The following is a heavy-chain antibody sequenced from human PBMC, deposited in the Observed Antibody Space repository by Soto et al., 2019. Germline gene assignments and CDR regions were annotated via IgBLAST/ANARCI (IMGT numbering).Heavy chain of an antibody. J-gene: IGHJ5*02. CDR2: ISGSGGST. V-gene: IGHV3-23*01. Sequence: PGGSLRLSCAASGFTFSSYAMSWVRQAPGKGLEWVSAISGSGGSTYYADSVKGRFTISRDNSKNTLYLQMNSLRAEDTAVYYCAKDRSIVVVPAAMWFDPWGQGTLVTVSP. CDR3: AKDRSIVVVPAAMWFDP. CDR1: GFTFSSYA. D-gene: IGHD2-2*01.